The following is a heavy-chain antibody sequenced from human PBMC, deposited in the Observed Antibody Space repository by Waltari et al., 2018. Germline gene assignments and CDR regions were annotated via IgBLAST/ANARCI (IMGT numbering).Heavy chain of an antibody. Sequence: EVQLVESGGGLVQPGGSLRLSCAASGFTFSSYSMNWVRQAPGKGLGWVSYISSSSSTIYYADAVKGRFTISRDNAKNSLYLQMNSLRAEDTAVYYCARDFYYCSGGSCRLYDAFDIWGQGTMVTVSS. D-gene: IGHD2-15*01. CDR3: ARDFYYCSGGSCRLYDAFDI. J-gene: IGHJ3*02. CDR1: GFTFSSYS. V-gene: IGHV3-48*04. CDR2: ISSSSSTI.